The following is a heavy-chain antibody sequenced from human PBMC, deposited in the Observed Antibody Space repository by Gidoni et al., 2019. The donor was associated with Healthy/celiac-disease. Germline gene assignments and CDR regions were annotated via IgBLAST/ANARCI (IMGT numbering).Heavy chain of an antibody. V-gene: IGHV3-48*03. Sequence: EVQLVESGGGLVQPGGSLRLPCSASGFTFSSYEMNWVRQAPGKGLEWVSYISSSGSTIYYADSVKGRFTISRDNAKNSLYLQMNSLRAEDTAVYYCARDFQWLVPYFDYWGQGTLVTVSS. CDR2: ISSSGSTI. CDR3: ARDFQWLVPYFDY. J-gene: IGHJ4*02. CDR1: GFTFSSYE. D-gene: IGHD6-19*01.